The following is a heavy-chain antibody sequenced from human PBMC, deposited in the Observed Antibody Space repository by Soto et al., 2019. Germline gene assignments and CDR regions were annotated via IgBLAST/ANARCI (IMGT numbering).Heavy chain of an antibody. J-gene: IGHJ4*02. Sequence: ETLSLTCTVSGGSVSSGSYYWSWIRQPPGKGLEWIGYIYYSGSTNYNPSLKSRVTISVDTSKNQFSLKLSSVTAADTAVYYCARDRGGYCSGGSCYSLFLDYWGQGTLVTVSS. CDR2: IYYSGST. V-gene: IGHV4-61*01. D-gene: IGHD2-15*01. CDR1: GGSVSSGSYY. CDR3: ARDRGGYCSGGSCYSLFLDY.